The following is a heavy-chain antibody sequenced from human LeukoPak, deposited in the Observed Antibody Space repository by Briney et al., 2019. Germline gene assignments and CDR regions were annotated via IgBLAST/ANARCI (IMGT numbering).Heavy chain of an antibody. CDR3: ARAYPGGYSNYYYYYMDV. J-gene: IGHJ6*03. D-gene: IGHD4-11*01. CDR1: GYTSTSYY. CDR2: INPSGGST. Sequence: KVSCKASGYTSTSYYMHWVRQAPGQGLEWMGIINPSGGSTSYAQKFQGRVTMTRDMSTSTVYMELSSLRSEDTAVYYCARAYPGGYSNYYYYYMDVWGKGTTVTVSS. V-gene: IGHV1-46*01.